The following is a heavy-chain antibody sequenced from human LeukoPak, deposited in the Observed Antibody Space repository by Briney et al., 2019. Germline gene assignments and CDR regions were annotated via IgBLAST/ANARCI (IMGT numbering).Heavy chain of an antibody. D-gene: IGHD2-15*01. CDR2: FSGSSGRT. CDR1: GFTFSSYS. V-gene: IGHV3-23*01. J-gene: IGHJ4*02. Sequence: GGSLRLSCAASGFTFSSYSMNWVRQASGRGLEWVSLFSGSSGRTYYADSVKGRFTISRDNSKNTLYLHMNSLRAEDTAIYYCAKRYCSGGSCYHRYFDYWGQGTLVTVSS. CDR3: AKRYCSGGSCYHRYFDY.